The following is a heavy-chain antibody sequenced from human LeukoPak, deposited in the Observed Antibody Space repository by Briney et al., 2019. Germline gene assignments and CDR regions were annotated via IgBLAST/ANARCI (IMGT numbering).Heavy chain of an antibody. CDR2: ISGSGGST. D-gene: IGHD3-9*01. V-gene: IGHV3-23*01. Sequence: GGPLRLSCAASGFTFSSYAMSWVRQAPGKGLEWVSAISGSGGSTYYADSVKGRFTISRDNSKNTLYLQMNSLRAEDTAVYYCAKDRGYYDILTGYGTYFDYWGQGTLVTVSS. CDR1: GFTFSSYA. J-gene: IGHJ4*02. CDR3: AKDRGYYDILTGYGTYFDY.